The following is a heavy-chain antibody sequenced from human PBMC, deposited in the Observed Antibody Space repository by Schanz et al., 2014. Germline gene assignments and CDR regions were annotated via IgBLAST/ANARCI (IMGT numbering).Heavy chain of an antibody. V-gene: IGHV7-4-1*02. CDR2: INTNNGDP. CDR1: GYTFTSFA. CDR3: ARYSSGYYYVMDV. J-gene: IGHJ6*02. Sequence: QVQLVQSGSELKKPGASVKVSCKASGYTFTSFAMNWVRQAPGQGLEWMGWINTNNGDPTYAQGFTGRFVFSLDTSVSTAYLEISSLKTEDSAVYYCARYSSGYYYVMDVWGQGTTVTVSS. D-gene: IGHD6-19*01.